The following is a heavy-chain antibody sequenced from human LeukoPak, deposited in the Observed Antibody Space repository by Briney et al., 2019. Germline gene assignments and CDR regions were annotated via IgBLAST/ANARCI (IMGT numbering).Heavy chain of an antibody. J-gene: IGHJ4*02. CDR2: IYYSGST. D-gene: IGHD1-26*01. Sequence: SETLPLTCTVSGGSISSYYWSWIRQPPGKGLEWIGYIYYSGSTNYNPSLKSRVTISVDTSKNQFSLKLSSVTAADTAVYYCARDVGGSYYEYWGQGTLVTVSS. V-gene: IGHV4-59*01. CDR1: GGSISSYY. CDR3: ARDVGGSYYEY.